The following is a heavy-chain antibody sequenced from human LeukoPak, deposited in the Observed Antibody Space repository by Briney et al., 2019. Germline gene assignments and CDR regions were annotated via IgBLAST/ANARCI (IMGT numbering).Heavy chain of an antibody. V-gene: IGHV3-49*04. CDR3: TRDTEWFGEFP. Sequence: GGSLRLSCTASEFTFGDYAMSWVRQAPGKGLEWVGFIRSKAYGGTTEYAASVKGRFTISRDDSKSIAYLQMNSLKTEDTAVYYCTRDTEWFGEFPWGQGTLVTVSS. D-gene: IGHD3-10*01. J-gene: IGHJ5*02. CDR2: IRSKAYGGTT. CDR1: EFTFGDYA.